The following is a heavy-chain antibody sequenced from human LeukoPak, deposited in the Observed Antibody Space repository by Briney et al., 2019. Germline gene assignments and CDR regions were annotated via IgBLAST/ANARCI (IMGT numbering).Heavy chain of an antibody. V-gene: IGHV4-34*01. CDR3: ACGLIGYYLDY. CDR1: GGSFSGYY. D-gene: IGHD3-16*02. Sequence: PSETLSLTCAVYGGSFSGYYWSWIRQPPGKGLEWIGEINHSGSTNYNPSLKSRVTISVDTYKNQFSLKLSSVTAADTAVYYCACGLIGYYLDYWGQGTLVTVSS. J-gene: IGHJ4*02. CDR2: INHSGST.